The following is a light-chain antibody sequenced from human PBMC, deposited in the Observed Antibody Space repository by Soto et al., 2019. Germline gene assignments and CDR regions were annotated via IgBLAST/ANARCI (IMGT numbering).Light chain of an antibody. CDR3: QTWGTGINWV. J-gene: IGLJ3*02. V-gene: IGLV4-69*01. CDR1: SGHTSYA. Sequence: QPVLTQSPSASDSLGASVKLTCTLSSGHTSYAIAWHQQQPEKGPRYLMNLNSDGSHSRGDGIPDRFSGSSSGAERYLTISSLQSEDEADYYCQTWGTGINWVFGGGTKLTVL. CDR2: LNSDGSH.